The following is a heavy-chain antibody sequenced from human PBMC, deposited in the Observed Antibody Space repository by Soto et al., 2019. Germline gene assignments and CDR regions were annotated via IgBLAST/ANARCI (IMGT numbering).Heavy chain of an antibody. CDR3: ARDPGIWAFDI. J-gene: IGHJ3*02. CDR2: IYSGGSI. Sequence: EVQLVESGGGLVQPGGSLRLSCAASGFTVSSKYMSWVRQAPGKGLEWVSVIYSGGSIYYGESVKGRFTISRDTSKNTVSLQMNSLRAEDTAVYYCARDPGIWAFDIWGQGTMVTVSS. V-gene: IGHV3-66*01. CDR1: GFTVSSKY.